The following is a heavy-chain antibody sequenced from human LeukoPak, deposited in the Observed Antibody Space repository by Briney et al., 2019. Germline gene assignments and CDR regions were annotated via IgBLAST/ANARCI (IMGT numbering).Heavy chain of an antibody. CDR2: ISTSINYI. V-gene: IGHV3-21*01. CDR3: ARVLPLSGGSLFGVRSLDY. CDR1: GFPFSSYS. D-gene: IGHD3-10*01. J-gene: IGHJ4*02. Sequence: GGSLRLSCAASGFPFSSYSMNWARQAPGKGLEWVSSISTSINYIYYADSVKGRFTISRDNAKNSLYLQMNSLRAEDTAVYYCARVLPLSGGSLFGVRSLDYWGPGTLVTVSS.